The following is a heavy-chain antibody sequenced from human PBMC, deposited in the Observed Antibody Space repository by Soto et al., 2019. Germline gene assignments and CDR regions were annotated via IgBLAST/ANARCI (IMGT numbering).Heavy chain of an antibody. J-gene: IGHJ4*02. D-gene: IGHD6-25*01. CDR3: ARRGYSSVDY. Sequence: ASVKVSFKASEYTFTDYAIHWVRQAPGQRLQWMGWISPFSGNTQYSEKFQGRVTITRDTSASTAYMELRSLTSEDTAIYYCARRGYSSVDYWGQGTLVTVSS. CDR2: ISPFSGNT. V-gene: IGHV1-3*01. CDR1: EYTFTDYA.